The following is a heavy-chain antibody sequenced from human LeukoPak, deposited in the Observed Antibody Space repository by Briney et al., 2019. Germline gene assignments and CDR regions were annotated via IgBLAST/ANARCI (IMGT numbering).Heavy chain of an antibody. CDR3: ARGSRYSYGL. Sequence: PSGTLSLTCAVSGGSITSSNWWTWVRQPPGKGLEWIGEIYHSGSTNYNPSLKSRVTISLDKSKNQFSLKLSSVTAADTAVYYCARGSRYSYGLWGQGTLVTVSS. CDR2: IYHSGST. V-gene: IGHV4-4*02. D-gene: IGHD5-18*01. J-gene: IGHJ4*02. CDR1: GGSITSSNW.